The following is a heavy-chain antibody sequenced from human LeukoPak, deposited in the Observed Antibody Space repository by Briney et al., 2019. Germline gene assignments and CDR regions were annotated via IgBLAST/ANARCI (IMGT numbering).Heavy chain of an antibody. CDR3: ARHSGVHRWFYFDY. Sequence: SETLSLTCTVSGGSINSGGYYWSWIRQPPGKGLEWIGYIYYSGTTNYNPSLKSRVTISVDTSKNQFSLKLSSVTAADTAVYYCARHSGVHRWFYFDYWGQGTLVTVSS. V-gene: IGHV4-61*08. J-gene: IGHJ4*02. CDR1: GGSINSGGYY. CDR2: IYYSGTT. D-gene: IGHD6-19*01.